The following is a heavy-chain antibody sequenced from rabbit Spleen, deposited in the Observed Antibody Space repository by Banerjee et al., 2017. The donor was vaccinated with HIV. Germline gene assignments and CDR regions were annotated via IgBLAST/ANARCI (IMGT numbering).Heavy chain of an antibody. CDR2: IDPIFSAA. CDR1: EFDFSTYG. J-gene: IGHJ4*01. D-gene: IGHD6-1*01. Sequence: QSLEESGGGLVKPGGTLTLTCKASEFDFSTYGVSWVRQAPGKGLEWIGYIDPIFSAAYYANWVNGRFSISRENTQNTVSLQLDSLTAADTATYFCVRDAGASLYGYVDLNFWGPGTLVTVS. V-gene: IGHV1S28*01. CDR3: VRDAGASLYGYVDLNF.